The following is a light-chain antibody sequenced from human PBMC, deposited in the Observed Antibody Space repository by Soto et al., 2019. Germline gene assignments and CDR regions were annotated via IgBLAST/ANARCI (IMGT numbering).Light chain of an antibody. J-gene: IGKJ1*01. V-gene: IGKV3-15*01. CDR1: QNINYN. CDR3: HQYNNWPRT. CDR2: GAS. Sequence: EIVMTQSPATLSVSPGERATLSCRASQNINYNLAWYQQKPGQAPRLLIYGASSRATGVPARFSGSGSGTEFTLSISSLQSEYFAVYYCHQYNNWPRTFGQGTKVEIK.